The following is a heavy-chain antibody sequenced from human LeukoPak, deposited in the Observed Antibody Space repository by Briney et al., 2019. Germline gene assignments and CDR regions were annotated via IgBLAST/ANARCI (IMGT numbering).Heavy chain of an antibody. Sequence: SETLSLTCTVSGGSISSNAYYWAWIRQPPGKGLGWIGSIYSSVSTYYNPSLKSRVTISVDKSKNQFSLKLSSVTAADTAVYYCARDTMVRGVDYWGQGTLVTVSS. CDR2: IYSSVST. V-gene: IGHV4-39*07. CDR3: ARDTMVRGVDY. J-gene: IGHJ4*02. CDR1: GGSISSNAYY. D-gene: IGHD3-10*01.